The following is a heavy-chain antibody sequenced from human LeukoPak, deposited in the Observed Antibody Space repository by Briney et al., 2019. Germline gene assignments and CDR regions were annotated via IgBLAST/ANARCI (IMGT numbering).Heavy chain of an antibody. J-gene: IGHJ5*02. D-gene: IGHD5-12*01. CDR3: ARDAGNSGYGCDL. Sequence: PGGSLRLSCAASGFSFSNYAMHWVRQAPGKGLEWVSVISASGGTTFYADSVKGRFTISRDKSKNTLYLRMNSLRVEDTAIYYCARDAGNSGYGCDLWGQGTLVTVSS. V-gene: IGHV3-23*01. CDR2: ISASGGTT. CDR1: GFSFSNYA.